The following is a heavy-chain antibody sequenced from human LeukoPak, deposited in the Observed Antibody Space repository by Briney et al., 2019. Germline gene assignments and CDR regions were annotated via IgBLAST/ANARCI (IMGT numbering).Heavy chain of an antibody. V-gene: IGHV1-8*01. D-gene: IGHD6-19*01. Sequence: ASVKVSCKASGYTFTSYDINWVRQATGQGLEWMGWVNPNSGNTGYAQKFQGRVTMTRNTSISTAYMELSSLRSEDTAVYYCARGIAVAGTYGFDYWGQGTLVTVSS. CDR2: VNPNSGNT. CDR3: ARGIAVAGTYGFDY. CDR1: GYTFTSYD. J-gene: IGHJ4*02.